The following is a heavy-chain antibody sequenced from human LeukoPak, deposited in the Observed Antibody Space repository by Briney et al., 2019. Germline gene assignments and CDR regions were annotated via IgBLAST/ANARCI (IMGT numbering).Heavy chain of an antibody. D-gene: IGHD3-10*01. CDR1: GGSISSSSYY. V-gene: IGHV4-39*02. CDR2: IYYSGST. J-gene: IGHJ3*02. Sequence: ASETLSLTCTVSGGSISSSSYYWGWIRQPPGKGLEWIGSIYYSGSTYYNPSLKSRVTISVDTSKNQFSLKLSSVTAADTAVYYCARDRGGSASHGFDAFDIWGQGTMVTVSS. CDR3: ARDRGGSASHGFDAFDI.